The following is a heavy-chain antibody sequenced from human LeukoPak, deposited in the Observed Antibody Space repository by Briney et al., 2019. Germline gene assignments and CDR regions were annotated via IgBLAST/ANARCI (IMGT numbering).Heavy chain of an antibody. D-gene: IGHD2-15*01. V-gene: IGHV3-7*01. Sequence: GGSLRLSCAASGFTFSNYWMSWVRQAPGKGLEWVANIKQDGSEKYYVDSVKGRFAISRDNAKNSLYLQMDSLRAEDLAVYYCARAGYCSGTSCYFDYWGQGTLVTVSS. J-gene: IGHJ4*02. CDR2: IKQDGSEK. CDR1: GFTFSNYW. CDR3: ARAGYCSGTSCYFDY.